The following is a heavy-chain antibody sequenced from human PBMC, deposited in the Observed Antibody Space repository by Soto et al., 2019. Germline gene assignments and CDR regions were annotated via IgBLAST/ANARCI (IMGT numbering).Heavy chain of an antibody. CDR2: IWYDGSNK. CDR3: ARDRPVYYGSGGGMDV. CDR1: GFTFSSYG. D-gene: IGHD3-10*01. J-gene: IGHJ6*02. Sequence: QVQLVESGGGVVQPGRSLRLSCAASGFTFSSYGMHWVRQAPGKGLEWVAVIWYDGSNKYYADSVKGRFTISRDNSKNTLYLQMNSLRAEDTAVYYCARDRPVYYGSGGGMDVWGQGTTVTVSS. V-gene: IGHV3-33*01.